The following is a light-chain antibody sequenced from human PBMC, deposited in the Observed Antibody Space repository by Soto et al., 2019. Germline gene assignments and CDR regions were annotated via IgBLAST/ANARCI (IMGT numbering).Light chain of an antibody. CDR3: QQYDNSPLT. CDR2: GAS. J-gene: IGKJ4*01. V-gene: IGKV3-20*01. CDR1: QSVSSSY. Sequence: DIVLTQSPGTLSVSLGERAALSCRASQSVSSSYLAWYQQKPGQAPRLLIYGASNRATGIPDRFSGSGSGTDFTLTISRLEPEDFAVYYCQQYDNSPLTFGGGTKVDI.